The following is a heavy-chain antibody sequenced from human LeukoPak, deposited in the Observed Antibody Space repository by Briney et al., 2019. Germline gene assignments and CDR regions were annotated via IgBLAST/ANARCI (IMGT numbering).Heavy chain of an antibody. Sequence: ASVKVSCKASGYTFTSYYMHWVRQAPGQGLEWMGIINPSGGSTSYAQKFQGRVTMTRDTSTSTVYMELSSLRSEDTAVYYCARALPPYYYDSSGYYNFDYWGQGTLVTVSS. J-gene: IGHJ4*02. D-gene: IGHD3-22*01. CDR3: ARALPPYYYDSSGYYNFDY. V-gene: IGHV1-46*01. CDR1: GYTFTSYY. CDR2: INPSGGST.